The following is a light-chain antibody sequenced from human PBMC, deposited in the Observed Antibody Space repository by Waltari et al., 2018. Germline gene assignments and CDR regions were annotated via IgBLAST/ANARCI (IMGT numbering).Light chain of an antibody. J-gene: IGKJ4*01. CDR1: QSVSNY. Sequence: EIMLTQSPDILSLSPGETATLSCRASQSVSNYLAWYQQKLGQAPRLLIYDASTRAPGIPARFSGSGSGTDFTLTISGLEPEDFAVYFCQQRFNWPPLTFGGGTKVEIK. V-gene: IGKV3-11*01. CDR3: QQRFNWPPLT. CDR2: DAS.